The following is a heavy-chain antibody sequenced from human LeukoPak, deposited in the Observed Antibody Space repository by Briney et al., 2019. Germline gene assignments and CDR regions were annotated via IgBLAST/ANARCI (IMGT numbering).Heavy chain of an antibody. D-gene: IGHD6-13*01. J-gene: IGHJ4*02. V-gene: IGHV3-66*01. CDR2: IYSGGST. CDR3: ARGSSGTFADY. CDR1: GFTFSNYE. Sequence: PGGSLRLSCAASGFTFSNYEMNWVRQAPGKGLEWVSVIYSGGSTYYADSVKGRFTISRDNSKNTLYLQMNSLRAEDTAVYYCARGSSGTFADYWGQGTLVTVSS.